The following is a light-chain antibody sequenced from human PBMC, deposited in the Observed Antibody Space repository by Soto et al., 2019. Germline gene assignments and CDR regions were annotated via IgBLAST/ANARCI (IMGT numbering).Light chain of an antibody. V-gene: IGKV1-33*01. CDR2: DAS. J-gene: IGKJ4*01. Sequence: DIQMTQSPSSLSASVGDRVTITCQASQNINNYLNWYQQKPGRAPKILIYDASNLEAGVPSRFREIGSGTDFTLTISGLQPEDFASDHCQRTYSDISFGGGTKVDIK. CDR3: QRTYSDIS. CDR1: QNINNY.